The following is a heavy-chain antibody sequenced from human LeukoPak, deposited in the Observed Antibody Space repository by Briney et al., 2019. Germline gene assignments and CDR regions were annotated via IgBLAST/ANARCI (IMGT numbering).Heavy chain of an antibody. J-gene: IGHJ4*02. CDR1: GFTLSIYA. V-gene: IGHV3-23*01. D-gene: IGHD1-26*01. Sequence: PRGSLRLSCAASGFTLSIYAMSSVRPAPGEGLECVSPISGSGGSTYYADSVKGRFTISRDNSKNTLYLQMNSLRAEDTAVYYCAKESGAYIRQIFDYWGQGTLVTVSS. CDR3: AKESGAYIRQIFDY. CDR2: ISGSGGST.